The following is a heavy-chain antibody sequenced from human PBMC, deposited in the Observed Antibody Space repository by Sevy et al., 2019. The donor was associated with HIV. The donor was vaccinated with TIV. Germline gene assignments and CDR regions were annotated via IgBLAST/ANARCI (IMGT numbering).Heavy chain of an antibody. D-gene: IGHD3-3*01. CDR1: GFVFSSYA. CDR2: IAYDGSNK. V-gene: IGHV3-30*04. Sequence: GGSLRLSCTASGFVFSSYAMHWVRQAPGKGLEWVAFIAYDGSNKNYADSVKGRFTLSRDNSKNTLYLQRNSLGAEDTAVYYCARPRFLEWLGSAAFDIWGQGTMVTVSS. CDR3: ARPRFLEWLGSAAFDI. J-gene: IGHJ3*02.